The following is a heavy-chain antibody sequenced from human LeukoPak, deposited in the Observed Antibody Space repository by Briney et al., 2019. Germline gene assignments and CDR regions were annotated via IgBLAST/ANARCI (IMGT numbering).Heavy chain of an antibody. V-gene: IGHV4-34*01. D-gene: IGHD3-22*01. CDR3: ARGGPYYYDSSGYYY. Sequence: SETLSLTCAVYGGSFSGYYWSWIRQPPGKGLEWIGEINHSGSTNYNPSLKSRVTISGDTPTNQFSLKLSCGTAADTAVYYCARGGPYYYDSSGYYYWGQGTLVTVSS. J-gene: IGHJ4*02. CDR2: INHSGST. CDR1: GGSFSGYY.